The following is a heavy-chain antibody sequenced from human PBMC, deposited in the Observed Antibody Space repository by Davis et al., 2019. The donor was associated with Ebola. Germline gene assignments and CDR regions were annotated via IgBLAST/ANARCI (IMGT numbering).Heavy chain of an antibody. CDR2: IYTGDSDT. V-gene: IGHV5-51*01. J-gene: IGHJ3*02. CDR1: GNSFTSHW. CDR3: ASLRRTITGIDDAFDI. D-gene: IGHD1-20*01. Sequence: GESLKISCKDSGNSFTSHWIGWVRQMPGKGLEWMGIIYTGDSDTRYSPSFRGQVTISPDKSIKTAYLQWSSLKASDTAMYYCASLRRTITGIDDAFDIWGEGTMVTVSS.